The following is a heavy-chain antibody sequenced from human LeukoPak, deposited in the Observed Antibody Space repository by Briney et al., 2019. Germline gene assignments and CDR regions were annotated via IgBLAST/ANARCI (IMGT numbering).Heavy chain of an antibody. Sequence: ASVKVSCKASGYTFTSYGISWVRQAPGQGLEWMGWISAYNGNTKYAQKLQGRVTMTTDTSTSTAYMELRSLRSDDTAVYYCARGITIFGVVIPLDYWGQGTLVTVSS. J-gene: IGHJ4*02. CDR1: GYTFTSYG. CDR2: ISAYNGNT. V-gene: IGHV1-18*01. CDR3: ARGITIFGVVIPLDY. D-gene: IGHD3-3*01.